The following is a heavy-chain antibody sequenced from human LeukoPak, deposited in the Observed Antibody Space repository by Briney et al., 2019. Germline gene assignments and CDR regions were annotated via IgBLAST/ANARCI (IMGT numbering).Heavy chain of an antibody. CDR3: ARIYIYGSPTSYFDY. Sequence: GGSLRLSCAASGFTFSNYWMSWVRQAPGKGLEWVANIKEDGGAKYYVDSVKGRFTISRDNAKNSVYLQMNSLRAEDTSVYYCARIYIYGSPTSYFDYWGQGTLVTVSS. CDR2: IKEDGGAK. J-gene: IGHJ4*02. CDR1: GFTFSNYW. D-gene: IGHD5-18*01. V-gene: IGHV3-7*01.